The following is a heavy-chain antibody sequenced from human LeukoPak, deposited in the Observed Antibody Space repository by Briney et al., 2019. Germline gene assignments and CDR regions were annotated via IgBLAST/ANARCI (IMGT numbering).Heavy chain of an antibody. J-gene: IGHJ4*02. CDR1: GYTFTTYG. V-gene: IGHV1-18*01. CDR2: ISVYNGDT. CDR3: ARGKGARDY. Sequence: ASVKVSCKASGYTFTTYGVTWVRQAPGQGLEWMGWISVYNGDTDYAQKLQGRVTMTTDTSTSTAYMELRRLRSDDTAVYECARGKGARDYWGQRTLVTVSS.